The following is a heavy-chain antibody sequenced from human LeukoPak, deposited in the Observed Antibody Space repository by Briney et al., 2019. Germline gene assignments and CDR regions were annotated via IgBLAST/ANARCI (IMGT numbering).Heavy chain of an antibody. Sequence: ASVKVSCKASGYTFTSYYMHWVRQAPGQGLEWMGIINPSGGSTSYAQEFQGRATMTRDTSTSTVYMELSSLRSEDTAVYYCASSIGGYIAAAGFFDYWGQGTLVTVSS. V-gene: IGHV1-46*01. CDR1: GYTFTSYY. D-gene: IGHD6-13*01. CDR3: ASSIGGYIAAAGFFDY. CDR2: INPSGGST. J-gene: IGHJ4*02.